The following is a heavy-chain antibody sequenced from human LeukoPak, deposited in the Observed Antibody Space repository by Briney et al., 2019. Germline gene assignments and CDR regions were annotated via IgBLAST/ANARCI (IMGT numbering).Heavy chain of an antibody. CDR3: AREVVGLRPHRQSLDY. D-gene: IGHD4-17*01. Sequence: PSETLSLTCTVSGGSISSSSYYWGWIRQPPGKGLEWIGSIYYSGSTYYNPSLKSRVTISVDTSKNQFSLKLSSVTAADTAVYYCAREVVGLRPHRQSLDYWGQGTLVTVSS. V-gene: IGHV4-39*07. CDR1: GGSISSSSYY. CDR2: IYYSGST. J-gene: IGHJ4*02.